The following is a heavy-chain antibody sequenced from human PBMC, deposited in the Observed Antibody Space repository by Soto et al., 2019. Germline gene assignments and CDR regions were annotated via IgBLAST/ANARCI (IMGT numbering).Heavy chain of an antibody. V-gene: IGHV3-33*01. CDR3: ARVAEPSSSWYFDY. CDR1: GFTSSSYG. J-gene: IGHJ4*02. D-gene: IGHD6-13*01. Sequence: QVQLVESGGGVVQPGRSLRLSCAASGFTSSSYGMHWVRQAPGKGLEWVAVIWYDGSNKYYADSVKGRFTISRDNSKNTLYLQMNSLRAEDTAVYYCARVAEPSSSWYFDYWGQGTLVTVSS. CDR2: IWYDGSNK.